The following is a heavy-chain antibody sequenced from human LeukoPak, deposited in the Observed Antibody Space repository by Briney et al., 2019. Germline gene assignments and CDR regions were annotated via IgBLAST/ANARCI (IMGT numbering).Heavy chain of an antibody. CDR2: IKPNSGGT. D-gene: IGHD6-13*01. CDR1: GYTFTGYY. CDR3: ARDQIAATDDFDY. V-gene: IGHV1-2*02. J-gene: IGHJ4*02. Sequence: GASVKVSCKASGYTFTGYYMHWVRQAPGQGLEWMGWIKPNSGGTNYAQKFQGRVTMTGDTSISTAYMELSRLRSDDTAVYYCARDQIAATDDFDYWRQGTLVTVSS.